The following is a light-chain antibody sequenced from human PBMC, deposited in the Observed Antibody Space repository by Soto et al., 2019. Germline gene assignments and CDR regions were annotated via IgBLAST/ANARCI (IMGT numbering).Light chain of an antibody. CDR2: DAS. Sequence: EVVLTQSPGTPSLSPGERATLSCRASQSVSSSSLAWYQQKPGQAPRLLIYDASSRATGIPDRFSGSGSGTDFTLTINRLEPEDFAVYYCQQYGSSPRTFGQGTKVEIK. V-gene: IGKV3-20*01. J-gene: IGKJ1*01. CDR1: QSVSSSS. CDR3: QQYGSSPRT.